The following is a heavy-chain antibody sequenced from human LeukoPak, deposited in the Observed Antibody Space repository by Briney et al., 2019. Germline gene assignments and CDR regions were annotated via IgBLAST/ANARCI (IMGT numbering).Heavy chain of an antibody. CDR3: ATGLTTVVTPDYYYGMDV. CDR2: FDPEDGET. Sequence: ASVKVSCKVSGYTLTELSMHWVRQAPGKGLEWMGGFDPEDGETIYAQKFQGRVTMTEDTSTDTAYMELSSLRSEDTAMYYCATGLTTVVTPDYYYGMDVWGQGTTVTVSS. V-gene: IGHV1-24*01. D-gene: IGHD4-17*01. CDR1: GYTLTELS. J-gene: IGHJ6*02.